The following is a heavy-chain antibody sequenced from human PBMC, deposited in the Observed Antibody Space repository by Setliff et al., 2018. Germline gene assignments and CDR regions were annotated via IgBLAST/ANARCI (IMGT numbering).Heavy chain of an antibody. V-gene: IGHV1-8*02. CDR3: AQSEMATSAFDY. CDR2: MNPNSGNT. D-gene: IGHD5-12*01. Sequence: GASVKVSCKASGYTFTSYDINWVRQATGQGLEWMGWMNPNSGNTGYAQKFQGRVTMTRNTSISTAYMELSSLRSEDTAVYYCAQSEMATSAFDYWGQGTLVTVSS. J-gene: IGHJ4*02. CDR1: GYTFTSYD.